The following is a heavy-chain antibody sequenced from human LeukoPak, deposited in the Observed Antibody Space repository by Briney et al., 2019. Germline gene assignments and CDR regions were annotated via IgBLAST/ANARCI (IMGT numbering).Heavy chain of an antibody. Sequence: GASVKVSCKATGYTFTSYGISWVRQAPGQGLEWMGWISAYNDNTNYAQKLQGRVIMTTDTPTGIAYMELRNLRSDDTAVYYCARDGNIAVAGQLGYWGQGTLVTVSS. CDR1: GYTFTSYG. D-gene: IGHD6-19*01. J-gene: IGHJ4*02. V-gene: IGHV1-18*01. CDR2: ISAYNDNT. CDR3: ARDGNIAVAGQLGY.